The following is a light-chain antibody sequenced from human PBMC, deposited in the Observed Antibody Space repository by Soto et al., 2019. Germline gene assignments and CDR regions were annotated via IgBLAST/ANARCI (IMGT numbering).Light chain of an antibody. CDR1: QSVLYSSKNKNY. V-gene: IGKV4-1*01. CDR2: WAS. J-gene: IGKJ4*01. Sequence: DIGMTQSPDSLAVSLGERATINCKSSQSVLYSSKNKNYLAWYQQKPGQPPKLLIYWASTREPGVPDRFSGSGSGTDFTLTISSLQAEDVAVYYCQQYYSTPLTFGGGTKVEIK. CDR3: QQYYSTPLT.